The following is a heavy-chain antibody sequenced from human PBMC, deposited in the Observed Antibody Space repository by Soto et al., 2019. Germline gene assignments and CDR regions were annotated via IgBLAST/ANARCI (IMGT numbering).Heavy chain of an antibody. CDR3: VRGTGNSFDYYYFDY. J-gene: IGHJ4*02. CDR2: ISWNADSI. CDR1: GFTFGDFT. D-gene: IGHD3-9*01. Sequence: XGSLRLSCAASGFTFGDFTMHWIRQLPGKGLEWVSLISWNADSIYYGDSVQGRFTISRDNSKNSLYLQMTSLRPDDTALYYCVRGTGNSFDYYYFDYWGQGTQVTVSS. V-gene: IGHV3-43*01.